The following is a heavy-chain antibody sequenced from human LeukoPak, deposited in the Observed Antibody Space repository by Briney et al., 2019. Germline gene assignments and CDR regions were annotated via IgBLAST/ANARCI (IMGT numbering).Heavy chain of an antibody. V-gene: IGHV4-59*08. CDR1: GGSISSYY. CDR2: IHYSGST. D-gene: IGHD4-23*01. J-gene: IGHJ4*02. CDR3: ARTASYGGKGHFDY. Sequence: SETLSLTCTVSGGSISSYYWSWIRQPPGKGLEWIGYIHYSGSTNYNPSLKSRVTISVDMSKNQLSLKLSSVTAADTAVYYCARTASYGGKGHFDYWGQGTLVTVSS.